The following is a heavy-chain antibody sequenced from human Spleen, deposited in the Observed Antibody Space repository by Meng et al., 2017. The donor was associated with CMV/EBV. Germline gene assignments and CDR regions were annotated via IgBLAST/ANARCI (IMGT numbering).Heavy chain of an antibody. J-gene: IGHJ3*02. V-gene: IGHV1-2*02. Sequence: ASVKVSCKADGYTFPLYYIHWVRQAPGQGLEWMGWINPNTGGTNPAQKFQDRFTMTGDTSTSTAYLELSRLTSDDTALSYCARERGFGFRGLNDALDIWGQGTMVTVSS. CDR1: GYTFPLYY. CDR3: ARERGFGFRGLNDALDI. CDR2: INPNTGGT. D-gene: IGHD3-10*01.